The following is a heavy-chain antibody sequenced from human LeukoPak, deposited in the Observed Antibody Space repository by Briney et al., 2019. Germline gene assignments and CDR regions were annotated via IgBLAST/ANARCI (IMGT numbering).Heavy chain of an antibody. CDR3: ASKSTDHGELRFDY. J-gene: IGHJ4*01. D-gene: IGHD4-17*01. CDR1: GDSTNTYF. CDR2: IYYTGTT. Sequence: SETLSLTCTISGDSTNTYFWSWIRQPPGKGLEWIGYIYYTGTTNYNPSLKSRVTISVDTSKNQFSLKVSSVTAADTGVYYCASKSTDHGELRFDYWGQEPWSPSPQ. V-gene: IGHV4-59*01.